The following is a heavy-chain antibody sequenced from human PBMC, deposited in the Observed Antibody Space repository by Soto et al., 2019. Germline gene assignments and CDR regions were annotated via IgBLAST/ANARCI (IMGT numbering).Heavy chain of an antibody. CDR3: ARDDGCSGGSCYYYGMDV. J-gene: IGHJ6*02. CDR2: IYYSGST. V-gene: IGHV4-31*03. CDR1: GGSISSGGHY. D-gene: IGHD2-15*01. Sequence: PSETLSLTCTVSGGSISSGGHYWSWIRQHPGKGLEWIGYIYYSGSTYYNPPLKSRVTISVDTSKNQFSLKLSSVTAADTAVYYCARDDGCSGGSCYYYGMDVWGQGTTVTVSS.